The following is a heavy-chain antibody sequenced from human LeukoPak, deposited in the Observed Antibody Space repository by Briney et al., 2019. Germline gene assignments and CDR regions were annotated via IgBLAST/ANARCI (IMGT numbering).Heavy chain of an antibody. J-gene: IGHJ4*02. CDR3: AKSVGWVKYYFDY. CDR1: GITFNNYA. CDR2: ISGSGGVT. D-gene: IGHD6-19*01. Sequence: GGSLRLSCAASGITFNNYAMSWVRQAPGKGLEWVSDISGSGGVTHYADSVKGRFTISRDNSKNTLYLQMNSLRAEDTAVYYCAKSVGWVKYYFDYWGQGTLVTGSS. V-gene: IGHV3-23*01.